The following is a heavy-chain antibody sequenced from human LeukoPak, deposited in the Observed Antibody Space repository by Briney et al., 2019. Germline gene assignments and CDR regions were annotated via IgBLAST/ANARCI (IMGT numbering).Heavy chain of an antibody. CDR1: GFTFSSYA. J-gene: IGHJ3*02. D-gene: IGHD3-16*02. CDR3: AKSFFGGVILDAFDI. Sequence: LPGGSLRLSCAAPGFTFSSYAMSWVRQAPGKGLEWVSAISGSGGSTYYADSVKGRFTNSRDNSKNTLYLQMNSLRAEDTAVYYCAKSFFGGVILDAFDIWGQGTMVTVSS. CDR2: ISGSGGST. V-gene: IGHV3-23*01.